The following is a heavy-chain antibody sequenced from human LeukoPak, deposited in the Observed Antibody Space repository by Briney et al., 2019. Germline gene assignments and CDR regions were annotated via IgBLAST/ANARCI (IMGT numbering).Heavy chain of an antibody. CDR1: GFTFDDYA. CDR2: ISWNSGSI. J-gene: IGHJ3*02. V-gene: IGHV3-9*01. D-gene: IGHD3-10*01. CDR3: ARDRSGPLDI. Sequence: GGSLRLSCAASGFTFDDYAMHWVRQAPGKGLEWVSGISWNSGSIGYADSVQGRFTISRDNAENSLYLQMNSLRAEDTAVYYCARDRSGPLDIWGQGTMVTVSS.